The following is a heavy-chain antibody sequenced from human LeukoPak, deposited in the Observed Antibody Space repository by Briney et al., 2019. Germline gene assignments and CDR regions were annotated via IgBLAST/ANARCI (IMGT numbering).Heavy chain of an antibody. V-gene: IGHV3-33*01. CDR2: IWYDGSNK. J-gene: IGHJ5*02. D-gene: IGHD2-15*01. Sequence: GRSLRLSCAASGFTFSSYSMHWVRQAPGKGLEWVAVIWYDGSNKYYADSVKGRFTISRDNSKNTLYLQMNSLRAEDTAVYYCAREHMGGNSFDPWGQGTLVTVSS. CDR1: GFTFSSYS. CDR3: AREHMGGNSFDP.